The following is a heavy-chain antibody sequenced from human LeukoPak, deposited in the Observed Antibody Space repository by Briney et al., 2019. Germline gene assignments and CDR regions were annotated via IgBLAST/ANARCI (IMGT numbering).Heavy chain of an antibody. CDR3: ARNYDILTGYEAFFGY. CDR1: GFTFSSYS. CDR2: ISSSSSYI. D-gene: IGHD3-9*01. J-gene: IGHJ4*02. V-gene: IGHV3-21*01. Sequence: GGSLRLSCAASGFTFSSYSMNWVRQAPGKGLEWVSSISSSSSYIYYADSVKGRFTISRDNAKNSLYLQMNSLRAEDTAVYYCARNYDILTGYEAFFGYWGQGTLVTVSS.